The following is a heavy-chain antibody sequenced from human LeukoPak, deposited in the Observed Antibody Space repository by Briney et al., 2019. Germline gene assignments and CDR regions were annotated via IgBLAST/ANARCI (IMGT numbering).Heavy chain of an antibody. J-gene: IGHJ4*02. CDR2: ISGSGGST. CDR1: GFTFSSYA. Sequence: GGSLRLSCAASGFTFSSYAMHWVRQAPGKGLEWVSAISGSGGSTYYADSVKGRFTISRDNSKNTLYLQMNSLRAKDTAVYYCAKDRIAVAGTTGYWGQGTLVTVSS. CDR3: AKDRIAVAGTTGY. V-gene: IGHV3-23*01. D-gene: IGHD6-19*01.